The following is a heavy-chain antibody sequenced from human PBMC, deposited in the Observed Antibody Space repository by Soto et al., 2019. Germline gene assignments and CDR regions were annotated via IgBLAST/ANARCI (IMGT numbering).Heavy chain of an antibody. CDR3: ARVRPNYGSPIDY. CDR2: IYYSGSP. D-gene: IGHD3-10*01. J-gene: IGHJ4*02. V-gene: IGHV4-31*03. Sequence: QVQLQAAGPGLVKPSQTLSLTCTVSGVSIISGGYYWSWIRQHPGKGLEWIGYIYYSGSPYYNPSLKSRVTRSVDTSKHQFALKLSSVTAADTAVYYCARVRPNYGSPIDYWGQGTLVTVSS. CDR1: GVSIISGGYY.